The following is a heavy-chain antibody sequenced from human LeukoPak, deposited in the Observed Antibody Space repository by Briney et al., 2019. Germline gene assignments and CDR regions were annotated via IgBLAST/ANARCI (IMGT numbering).Heavy chain of an antibody. CDR2: INPGGSSI. CDR3: AREGKGIAAGYYFDY. CDR1: GFTFSSYW. V-gene: IGHV3-74*01. J-gene: IGHJ4*02. Sequence: GGSLRLSCAASGFTFSSYWMHWVRQVPGKGLVWVARINPGGSSITYADSVKGRFTISRDNAKNTLYLQMDSLRAEDTAVYYCAREGKGIAAGYYFDYWGQGTLVTVSS. D-gene: IGHD6-13*01.